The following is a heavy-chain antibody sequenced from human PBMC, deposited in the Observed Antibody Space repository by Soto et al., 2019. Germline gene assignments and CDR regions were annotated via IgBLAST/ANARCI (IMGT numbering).Heavy chain of an antibody. CDR2: MNAGNGNR. J-gene: IGHJ4*02. CDR3: ARADDRSGCGCGY. D-gene: IGHD3-22*01. V-gene: IGHV1-3*01. CDR1: GYIFNTYA. Sequence: QVQLVQSGAEVRKPGASVKVSCKASGYIFNTYAMHWVRQAPGQRLEWLGWMNAGNGNRRYSKKFQGRVTITTDTSATTAYMELSSLTSEATALYYCARADDRSGCGCGYWGQATLVTVSS.